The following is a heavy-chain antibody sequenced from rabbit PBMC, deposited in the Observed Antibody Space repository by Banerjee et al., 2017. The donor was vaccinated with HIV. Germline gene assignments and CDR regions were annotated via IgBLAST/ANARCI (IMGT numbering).Heavy chain of an antibody. V-gene: IGHV1S40*01. CDR3: ARAGEGGDGYLNL. Sequence: ASGFSFSSSYYMCWVRQAPGKGLEWIACISAGSRGSTYYASWAKGRFTISKTSSTAVSLQMASLTVADTATYFCARAGEGGDGYLNLWGPGTLVTVS. CDR1: GFSFSSSYY. J-gene: IGHJ4*01. CDR2: ISAGSRGST. D-gene: IGHD5-1*01.